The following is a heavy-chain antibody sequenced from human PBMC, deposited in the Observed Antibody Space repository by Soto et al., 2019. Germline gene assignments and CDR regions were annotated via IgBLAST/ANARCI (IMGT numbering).Heavy chain of an antibody. D-gene: IGHD2-2*01. J-gene: IGHJ2*01. CDR1: GGSFSGYY. CDR3: VRDGIYCVSTTCYGGFFDL. CDR2: INPSGST. Sequence: QVQLQQWGAGLLKPSETLSLTCAVYGGSFSGYYWSWIRQPPGKGLEWIGEINPSGSTTYSPSLKTRATISSDTSKSQFSLKLSSVTAAATSVYYCVRDGIYCVSTTCYGGFFDLWGRGTLVTVSS. V-gene: IGHV4-34*01.